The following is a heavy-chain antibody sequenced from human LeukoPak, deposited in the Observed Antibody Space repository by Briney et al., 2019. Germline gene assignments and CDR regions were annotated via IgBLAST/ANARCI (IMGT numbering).Heavy chain of an antibody. V-gene: IGHV4-59*08. CDR3: ARHPFFNPFDY. Sequence: SETLSLTCTVSGASISSDYWSWIRQPPGKGLEWIGYVYITGNTNYSPSLKSRVTMSLDTSKNQFSLKLSSVTATDTAVYYCARHPFFNPFDYWGLGTLVTVSS. CDR2: VYITGNT. J-gene: IGHJ4*02. CDR1: GASISSDY. D-gene: IGHD1-14*01.